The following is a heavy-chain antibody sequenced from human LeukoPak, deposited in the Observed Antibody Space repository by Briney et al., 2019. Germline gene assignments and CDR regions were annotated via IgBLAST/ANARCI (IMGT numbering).Heavy chain of an antibody. CDR3: ARVRGYYDSSGPRDY. Sequence: ASVKVSCNASGYTFTSYGISWVRQAPGQRLEWMGWISAYNGNTNYAQKLQGRVTMTTDTSTSTAYMELRSLRSDDTAVYYCARVRGYYDSSGPRDYWGQGTLVTVSS. CDR2: ISAYNGNT. D-gene: IGHD3-22*01. CDR1: GYTFTSYG. J-gene: IGHJ4*02. V-gene: IGHV1-18*01.